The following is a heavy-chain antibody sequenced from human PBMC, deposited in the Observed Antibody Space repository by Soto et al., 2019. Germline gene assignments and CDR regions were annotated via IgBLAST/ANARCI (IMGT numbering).Heavy chain of an antibody. V-gene: IGHV3-7*03. D-gene: IGHD3-10*01. CDR3: AREATTAMVRGVLY. J-gene: IGHJ4*02. CDR2: IKEDGSEK. CDR1: GFTFNTYW. Sequence: VGSLRLSCAASGFTFNTYWMSWVRQAPGKGLEWVANIKEDGSEKYYVDSVKGRFTISRDNARNSLYLQMRSLRAEDTAVYYCAREATTAMVRGVLYWGQGTLVTVSS.